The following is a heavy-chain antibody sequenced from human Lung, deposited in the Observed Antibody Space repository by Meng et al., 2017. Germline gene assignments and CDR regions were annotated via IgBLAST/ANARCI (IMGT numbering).Heavy chain of an antibody. J-gene: IGHJ4*02. V-gene: IGHV4-34*01. CDR2: INHSGST. Sequence: QVQLQQWVAGLLKPSGTLSLTCVVSGGSFSDYYWSWIHQSPGKGLEWIGEINHSGSTNYNPSLESRATISVDTSQNNLSLKLSSVTAADSAVYYCARGPTTMAHDFDYWGQGTLVTVSS. D-gene: IGHD4-11*01. CDR3: ARGPTTMAHDFDY. CDR1: GGSFSDYY.